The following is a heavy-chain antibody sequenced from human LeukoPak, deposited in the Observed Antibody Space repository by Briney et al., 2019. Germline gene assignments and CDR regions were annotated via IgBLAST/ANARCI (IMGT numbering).Heavy chain of an antibody. Sequence: GGSLRLSCAASGFTFNSYGVHWVRQAPGKGLEWVAFIRYDGSKSYFADSVKGRFALSRDNSKNTLYLQMSSLRPEDTAVYCAKDGGSGSYFAFDIWGQGTMVTVSS. CDR3: AKDGGSGSYFAFDI. J-gene: IGHJ3*02. V-gene: IGHV3-30*02. CDR1: GFTFNSYG. D-gene: IGHD1-26*01. CDR2: IRYDGSKS.